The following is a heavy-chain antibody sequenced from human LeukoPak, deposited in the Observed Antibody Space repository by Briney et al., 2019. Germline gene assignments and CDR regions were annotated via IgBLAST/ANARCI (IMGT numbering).Heavy chain of an antibody. CDR1: GYTFTSYD. CDR3: ATPLQMATISTFDY. CDR2: INPNTGGT. Sequence: GASVKVSCKASGYTFTSYDINWVRQAPGQGLEWMGWINPNTGGTNFAQNFQGRVTMTRDTSISTAYMELTRLRSDDTAVYYCATPLQMATISTFDYWGQGTLVTVSS. D-gene: IGHD5-24*01. V-gene: IGHV1-2*02. J-gene: IGHJ4*02.